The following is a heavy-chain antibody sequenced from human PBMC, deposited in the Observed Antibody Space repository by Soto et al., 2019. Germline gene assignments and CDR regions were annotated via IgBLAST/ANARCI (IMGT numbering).Heavy chain of an antibody. CDR3: ARMGDVPYYYYGMDV. V-gene: IGHV1-18*01. Sequence: QVQLVQSGAEVKKPGASVKVSCKASGYTFTSYGITWVRQAPGQGLEWLGWINGYNGNTNYAQKLQGRVTMTTDTSXXTADMELRSLRSDDTAVYYCARMGDVPYYYYGMDVWGQGTTVTVSS. CDR1: GYTFTSYG. CDR2: INGYNGNT. D-gene: IGHD3-16*01. J-gene: IGHJ6*02.